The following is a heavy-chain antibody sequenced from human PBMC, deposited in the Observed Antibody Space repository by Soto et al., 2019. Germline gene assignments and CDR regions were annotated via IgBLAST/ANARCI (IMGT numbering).Heavy chain of an antibody. V-gene: IGHV1-46*03. Sequence: QVQLVQSGAELKKHGASVKVACKASGYKFTTYFIHWVRQAPGQGLEWMGMIHPSGDTGYAQKFRGRVTMTIDTSTTTAYMELRNLTSEDTAVYFSVRGYCTTSPCSGDFQFWGQGTLVTVSS. CDR1: GYKFTTYF. J-gene: IGHJ1*01. CDR3: VRGYCTTSPCSGDFQF. D-gene: IGHD2-15*01. CDR2: IHPSGDT.